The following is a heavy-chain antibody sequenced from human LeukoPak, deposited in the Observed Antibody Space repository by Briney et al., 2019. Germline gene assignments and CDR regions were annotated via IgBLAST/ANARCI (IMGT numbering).Heavy chain of an antibody. Sequence: ASVKVSCKASGYTFTSYGISWVRQAPGQGLEWMGWISAYNGNTNYAQKLQGRVTMTTDTSTSTAYMELRSLRSDDTAVYYCARFGLSYSAGAFLDYWGQGTLVTVSS. J-gene: IGHJ4*02. CDR3: ARFGLSYSAGAFLDY. D-gene: IGHD6-19*01. CDR1: GYTFTSYG. CDR2: ISAYNGNT. V-gene: IGHV1-18*01.